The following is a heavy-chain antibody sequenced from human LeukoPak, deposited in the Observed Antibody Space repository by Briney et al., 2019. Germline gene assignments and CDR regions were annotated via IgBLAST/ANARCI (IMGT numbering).Heavy chain of an antibody. V-gene: IGHV3-23*01. J-gene: IGHJ3*02. D-gene: IGHD3-22*01. CDR1: GFTFSSYA. Sequence: GRSLRLSCAASGFTFSSYAMSWVRQAPGKGLEWVSAISGSGGSTYYADSVKGRFTISRDNSKNTLYLQMNSLRAEDTAVYYCAREAGGLYYYDSSGPDDAFDIWGQGTMVTVSS. CDR3: AREAGGLYYYDSSGPDDAFDI. CDR2: ISGSGGST.